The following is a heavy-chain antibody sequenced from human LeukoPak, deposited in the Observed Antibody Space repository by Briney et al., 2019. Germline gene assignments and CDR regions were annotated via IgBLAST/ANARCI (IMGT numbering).Heavy chain of an antibody. V-gene: IGHV4-31*03. Sequence: PSQTLSLTCTVSGGSISSGGYYWNRIRQHPGKGVEWIGYIYYTGSTYYNPSLKSRLSISLDTPNNQFSLKLNSVTAADTAVYYCASHCSGGTCYRYFFDSWGQGTLVTVSS. CDR2: IYYTGST. D-gene: IGHD2-15*01. J-gene: IGHJ4*02. CDR3: ASHCSGGTCYRYFFDS. CDR1: GGSISSGGYY.